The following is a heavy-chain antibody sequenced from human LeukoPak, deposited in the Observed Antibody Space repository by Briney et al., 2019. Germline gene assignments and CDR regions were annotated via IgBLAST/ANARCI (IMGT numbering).Heavy chain of an antibody. V-gene: IGHV1-46*01. D-gene: IGHD5-12*01. CDR1: GYTFTSYY. CDR2: INPSGGST. Sequence: GASVKVSCKASGYTFTSYYMHWVRQAPGQGLEWMGIINPSGGSTSYAQKFQGRVTMTRDMSTSTVYMELSSLRSEDTAVYYCARSAAAGRIVATFAYWGQGTLVIVSS. CDR3: ARSAAAGRIVATFAY. J-gene: IGHJ4*02.